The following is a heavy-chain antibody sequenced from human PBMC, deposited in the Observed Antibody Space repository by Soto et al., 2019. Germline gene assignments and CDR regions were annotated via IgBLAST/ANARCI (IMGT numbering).Heavy chain of an antibody. D-gene: IGHD6-25*01. CDR2: TYGDGSIT. Sequence: PGGSLRLSCAASGFTFSNYWIHWVRQAPGKGLEWVSRTYGDGSITMYADSVKGRFTISRDNAKSTVYLQMNSLRAEDTAVYYCARDRAALDYWGQGTLVTVSS. V-gene: IGHV3-74*03. CDR3: ARDRAALDY. CDR1: GFTFSNYW. J-gene: IGHJ4*02.